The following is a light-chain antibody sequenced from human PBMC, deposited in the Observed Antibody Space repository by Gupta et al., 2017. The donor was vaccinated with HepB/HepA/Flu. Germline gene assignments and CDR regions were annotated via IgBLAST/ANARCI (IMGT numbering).Light chain of an antibody. CDR3: QQYYSTPLT. J-gene: IGKJ4*01. V-gene: IGKV4-1*01. Sequence: DIVMPQSPDPLAVSRGERATINCKSSQSLLYSSNNKNYLAWYQQKPGQPPKLLIYWASTRESGVPDRFSGSGSGTDFTPTISSLQAEDVAVYYCQQYYSTPLTFGGGTKVEIK. CDR2: WAS. CDR1: QSLLYSSNNKNY.